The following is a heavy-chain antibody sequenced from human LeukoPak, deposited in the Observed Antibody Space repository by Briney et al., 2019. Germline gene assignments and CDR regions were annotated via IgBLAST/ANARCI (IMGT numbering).Heavy chain of an antibody. D-gene: IGHD5-18*01. Sequence: PGGSLRLSCAASGFTFSSYAVGWVRQAPGKGLEWVSAITASGGNTYYADSVKGRFTISRDNSKNTLYLQVNSLRAEDTAVYCCAKGNGYSYGRYYFDYWGQGTLVTVSS. CDR1: GFTFSSYA. CDR2: ITASGGNT. CDR3: AKGNGYSYGRYYFDY. J-gene: IGHJ4*02. V-gene: IGHV3-23*01.